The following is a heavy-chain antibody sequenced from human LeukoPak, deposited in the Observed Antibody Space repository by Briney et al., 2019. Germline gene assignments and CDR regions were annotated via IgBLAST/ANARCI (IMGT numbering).Heavy chain of an antibody. J-gene: IGHJ3*02. CDR2: IYHSGST. D-gene: IGHD3-16*01. V-gene: IGHV4-4*02. CDR3: ASTRGSSASRGFDI. Sequence: SETLSLTCAVSGGSISSSNWWSWVRQPPGKGLEWIGEIYHSGSTNYNPSLKSRVTISVDKSKNQFCLKLSSVTAADTAVYYCASTRGSSASRGFDIWGQGTMVTVSS. CDR1: GGSISSSNW.